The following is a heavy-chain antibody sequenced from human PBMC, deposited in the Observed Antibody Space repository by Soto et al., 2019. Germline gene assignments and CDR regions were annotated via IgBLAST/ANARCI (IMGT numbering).Heavy chain of an antibody. CDR3: ARLRSEDSAMVDY. CDR1: GGSISSYY. D-gene: IGHD5-18*01. V-gene: IGHV4-59*08. Sequence: SETLSLTCTVSGGSISSYYWSWIRQPPGKGLEWIGYIYYSGSTNYNPSLKSRVTISVDTSKNQFSLKLSSVTAADTAVYSCARLRSEDSAMVDYWGQGTLVTVSS. CDR2: IYYSGST. J-gene: IGHJ4*02.